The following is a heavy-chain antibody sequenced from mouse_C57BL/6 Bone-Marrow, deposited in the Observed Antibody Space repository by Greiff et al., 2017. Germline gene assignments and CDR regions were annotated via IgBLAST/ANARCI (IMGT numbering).Heavy chain of an antibody. CDR1: GYTFTSYW. CDR2: FHPNSGST. CDR3: ASPVYYYGSSYEGAMDY. V-gene: IGHV1-64*01. J-gene: IGHJ4*01. D-gene: IGHD1-1*01. Sequence: QVQLQQPGAELVKPGASVKLSCKASGYTFTSYWMHWVKQRPGQGLEWIGMFHPNSGSTNYNEKFKGKATLTVAKSSSTAYMQLSSLTSEDSAVYYCASPVYYYGSSYEGAMDYWGQGTSVTVSS.